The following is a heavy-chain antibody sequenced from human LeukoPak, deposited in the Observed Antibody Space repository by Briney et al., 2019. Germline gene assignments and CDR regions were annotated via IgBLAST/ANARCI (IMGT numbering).Heavy chain of an antibody. D-gene: IGHD3-3*01. CDR2: IYSGGST. CDR1: GFTVSSNY. Sequence: PGGSLRLSCAASGFTVSSNYMSWVRQAPGKGPEWVSVIYSGGSTYYADSVKGRFTISRDNSKNTLYLRMNSLRAEDTAVYYWARCITIFGVVTSWAFDIWGEGTMVTVS. CDR3: ARCITIFGVVTSWAFDI. V-gene: IGHV3-53*01. J-gene: IGHJ3*02.